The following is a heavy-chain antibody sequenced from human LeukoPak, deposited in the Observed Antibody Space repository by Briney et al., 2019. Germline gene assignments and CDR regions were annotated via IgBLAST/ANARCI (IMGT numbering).Heavy chain of an antibody. CDR2: INHSGST. J-gene: IGHJ4*02. V-gene: IGHV4-39*07. Sequence: PSETLSLTCTVSGGYISSSSYYWGWIRQPPGKGLEWIGEINHSGSTNYNPSLRSRVTISVDTSKNQFSLKLSSVTAADTAVYYCARAITIFGVVISAEYFDYWGQGTLVTVSS. CDR3: ARAITIFGVVISAEYFDY. CDR1: GGYISSSSYY. D-gene: IGHD3-3*01.